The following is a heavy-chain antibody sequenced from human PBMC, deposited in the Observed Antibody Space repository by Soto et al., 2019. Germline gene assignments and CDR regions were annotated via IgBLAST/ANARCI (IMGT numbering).Heavy chain of an antibody. CDR3: ARVLMLGYCSGGSCPALDY. CDR1: GFTFSSYS. CDR2: ISSSSSTI. Sequence: GGSLRLSCAASGFTFSSYSMNWVRQAPGKGLEWVSYISSSSSTIYYADSVKGRFTISRDNAKNSLYLQMNSLRAEDTAVYYCARVLMLGYCSGGSCPALDYWGQGTLVTVSS. V-gene: IGHV3-48*01. D-gene: IGHD2-15*01. J-gene: IGHJ4*02.